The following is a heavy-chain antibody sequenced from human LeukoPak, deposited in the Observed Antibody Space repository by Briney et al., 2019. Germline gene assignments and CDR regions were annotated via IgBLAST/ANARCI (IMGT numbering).Heavy chain of an antibody. Sequence: ASETLSLTCTVSGGSISSYYWSWIRQPPGKGLEWIGYIYYSGSTNYNPSLKSRVTISVDTSKNQFSLKLSSVTAADTAVYYCARTLRGYFDLWGRGTLVTVSS. V-gene: IGHV4-59*01. CDR3: ARTLRGYFDL. CDR2: IYYSGST. D-gene: IGHD4-17*01. CDR1: GGSISSYY. J-gene: IGHJ2*01.